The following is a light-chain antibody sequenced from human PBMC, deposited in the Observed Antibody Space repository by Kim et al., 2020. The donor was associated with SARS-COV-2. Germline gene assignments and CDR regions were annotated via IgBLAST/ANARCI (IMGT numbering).Light chain of an antibody. Sequence: EIVLTQSPGTLSLSPGERATLSCRASQSVSSSYLAWYQQKPGQAPRLLIYGASSRATGIPDRFSGSGSGTDFTLTISRLEPEDFAVYYCQQYGSSTGYTFGQGTKLEI. CDR1: QSVSSSY. J-gene: IGKJ2*01. CDR2: GAS. V-gene: IGKV3-20*01. CDR3: QQYGSSTGYT.